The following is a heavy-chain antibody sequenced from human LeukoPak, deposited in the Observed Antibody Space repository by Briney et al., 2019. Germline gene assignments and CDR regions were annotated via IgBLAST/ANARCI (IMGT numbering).Heavy chain of an antibody. CDR2: IYYSGST. Sequence: KPSENLSLNCTVSGGSISSSGYYWGWIRQPPGKGVEWIASIYYSGSTYYNPSLKSRVTISVDTSKNQLSLKLSSLTAADTAVYYCARHEYSGSYYGLSWFDPWGQGTLVTVSS. V-gene: IGHV4-39*01. D-gene: IGHD1-26*01. J-gene: IGHJ5*02. CDR1: GGSISSSGYY. CDR3: ARHEYSGSYYGLSWFDP.